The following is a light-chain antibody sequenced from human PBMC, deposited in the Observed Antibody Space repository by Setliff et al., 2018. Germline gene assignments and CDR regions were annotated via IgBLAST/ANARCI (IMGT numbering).Light chain of an antibody. CDR1: SSDVGGYNY. CDR3: SSYAGSNNPDV. V-gene: IGLV2-8*01. CDR2: EVS. J-gene: IGLJ1*01. Sequence: QSALAQPPSASGSPGQSVTISCTGTSSDVGGYNYVSWYQQHPGKAPKLMIYEVSTRPSGVPDRFSGSKSGNTASLTVSGLQAEDEADYYCSSYAGSNNPDVFGTGTKVTVL.